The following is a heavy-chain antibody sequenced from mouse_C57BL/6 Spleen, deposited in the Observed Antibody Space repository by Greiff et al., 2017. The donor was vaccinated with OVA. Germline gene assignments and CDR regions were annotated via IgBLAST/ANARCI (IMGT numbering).Heavy chain of an antibody. Sequence: QVQLQQPGAELVKPGASVKLSCKASGYTFTSYWMQWVKQRPGQGLGWIGEIDPSDSDTNYNQKFKGKATLTVDTSSSTAYMQLSSLTSEDSAVYYCAIAFYNGSSSDYWGQGTTLTVSS. V-gene: IGHV1-50*01. CDR3: AIAFYNGSSSDY. D-gene: IGHD1-1*01. J-gene: IGHJ2*01. CDR1: GYTFTSYW. CDR2: IDPSDSDT.